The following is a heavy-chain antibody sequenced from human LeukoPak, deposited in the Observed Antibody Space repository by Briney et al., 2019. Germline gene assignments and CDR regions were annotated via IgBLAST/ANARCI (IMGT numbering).Heavy chain of an antibody. CDR1: GFTVSSNY. D-gene: IGHD3-10*01. V-gene: IGHV3-23*01. J-gene: IGHJ5*02. Sequence: PGGSLRLSCAASGFTVSSNYMNWVRQAPGKGLEWVSAISGSGGSTYYADSVKGRFTISRDNSKNTLYLQMNSLRAEDTAVYYCARGSLGVRGVIITSGWFDPWGQGTLVTVSS. CDR3: ARGSLGVRGVIITSGWFDP. CDR2: ISGSGGST.